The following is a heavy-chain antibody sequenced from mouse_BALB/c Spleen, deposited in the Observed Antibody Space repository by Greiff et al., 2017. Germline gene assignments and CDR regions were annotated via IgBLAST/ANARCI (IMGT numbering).Heavy chain of an antibody. CDR3: ARQGGYYAMDY. D-gene: IGHD1-1*02. Sequence: EVMLVESGGGLVQPGGSRKLSCAASGFTFSSFGMHWVRQAPEKGLEWVAYISSGSSTIHYADTVKGRFTISRDNPKNTLFLQMTSLRSEDTAMYYCARQGGYYAMDYWGQGTSVTVSS. CDR2: ISSGSSTI. CDR1: GFTFSSFG. J-gene: IGHJ4*01. V-gene: IGHV5-17*02.